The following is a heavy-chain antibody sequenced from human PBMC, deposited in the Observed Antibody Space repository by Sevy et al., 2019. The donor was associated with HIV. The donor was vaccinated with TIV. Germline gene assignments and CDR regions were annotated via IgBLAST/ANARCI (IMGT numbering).Heavy chain of an antibody. D-gene: IGHD2-2*01. CDR3: ARSRYCSSTSCYGGIFDY. CDR2: IKQDGSEK. J-gene: IGHJ4*02. Sequence: GGSLRLSCAASGFTFSSYWMSWVRQAPGKGLEWVANIKQDGSEKYYVDSGKGRFTISRDNAKNSLYLQMNSLRAEDTAVYYCARSRYCSSTSCYGGIFDYWGQGTLVTVSS. CDR1: GFTFSSYW. V-gene: IGHV3-7*01.